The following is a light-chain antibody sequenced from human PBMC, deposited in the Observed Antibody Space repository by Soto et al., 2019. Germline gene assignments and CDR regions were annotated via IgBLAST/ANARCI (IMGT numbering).Light chain of an antibody. J-gene: IGKJ1*01. CDR1: QSISSY. CDR3: QPYNSYPT. V-gene: IGKV1-5*03. Sequence: TESASSRSASLVDRVPLNCRASQSISSYLNWYQQKPGKAPKLLIYKASSLESGVPSRFSGSGSGTEFTLTISSLQPDDFATYYCQPYNSYPTFAQGAKVDIK. CDR2: KAS.